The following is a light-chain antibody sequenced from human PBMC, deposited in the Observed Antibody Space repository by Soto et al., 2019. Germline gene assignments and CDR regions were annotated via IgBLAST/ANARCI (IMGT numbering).Light chain of an antibody. CDR1: ESINNNY. CDR2: AAS. V-gene: IGKV3-20*01. J-gene: IGKJ4*01. Sequence: ENVLTQSPGTLSLSPGEEATLSCRANESINNNYLAWYQQIPGQPPRLLIYAASSRATGIPDRFSGRGSGTDFTLTISRLEPEDFAVYYCQQYGSSPLTFGGGTKVDIK. CDR3: QQYGSSPLT.